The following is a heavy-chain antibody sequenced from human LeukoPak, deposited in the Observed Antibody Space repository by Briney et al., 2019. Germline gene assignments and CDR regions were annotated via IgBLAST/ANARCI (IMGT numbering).Heavy chain of an antibody. D-gene: IGHD6-19*01. Sequence: GGSLRLSCAAPGFTFSSYGMHWVRQAPGKGLEWVAVIWYDGSNKYYADSVKGRFTISRDNSKNTLYLQMNSLRAEDTAVYYCARLAKAVAGHFDYWGQGTLVTVSS. CDR3: ARLAKAVAGHFDY. J-gene: IGHJ4*02. CDR1: GFTFSSYG. V-gene: IGHV3-33*01. CDR2: IWYDGSNK.